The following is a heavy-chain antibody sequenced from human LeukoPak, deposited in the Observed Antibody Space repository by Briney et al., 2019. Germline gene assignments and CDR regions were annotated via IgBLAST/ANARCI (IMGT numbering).Heavy chain of an antibody. CDR1: GFTFSSYA. Sequence: GGSLRLSCAASGFTFSSYAMHWVRQAPGKGLEWVAVISYDGSNKYYADSVKGRFTISRDNSKNTLYLQMNSLRAEDTAVYYCAKDLASYWGQGTLVTVSS. CDR2: ISYDGSNK. V-gene: IGHV3-30*04. J-gene: IGHJ4*02. CDR3: AKDLASY.